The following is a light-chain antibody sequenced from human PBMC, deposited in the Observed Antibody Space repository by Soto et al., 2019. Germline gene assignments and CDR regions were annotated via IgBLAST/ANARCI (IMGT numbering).Light chain of an antibody. CDR3: SSYTSSSTLV. V-gene: IGLV2-14*01. Sequence: QSALTQPASVSGSPGQSITMSFTGTSSDVGGYNYVSWYQQHPGKAPKLMIYDVSNRPSGVSNRFSGSKSGNTASLTISGLQAEDEADYYCSSYTSSSTLVFGTGTKVTVL. J-gene: IGLJ1*01. CDR2: DVS. CDR1: SSDVGGYNY.